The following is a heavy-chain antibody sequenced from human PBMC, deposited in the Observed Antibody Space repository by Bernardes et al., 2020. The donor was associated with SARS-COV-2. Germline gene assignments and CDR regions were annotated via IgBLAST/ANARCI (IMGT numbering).Heavy chain of an antibody. CDR2: IYSDGST. CDR3: ARGASNYHY. Sequence: GGSLRLSCAASGFTISNNYVTWVRQAPGKGLEWVSVIYSDGSTYYADSVKGRFTISRDNSKNTLHLQVNSLRAEDTAVYYCARGASNYHYWGRGTLVTVSS. D-gene: IGHD4-4*01. J-gene: IGHJ4*02. V-gene: IGHV3-53*01. CDR1: GFTISNNY.